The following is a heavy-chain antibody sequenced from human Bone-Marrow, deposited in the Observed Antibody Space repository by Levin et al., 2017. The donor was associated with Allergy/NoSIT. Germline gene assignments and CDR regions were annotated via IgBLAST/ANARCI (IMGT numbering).Heavy chain of an antibody. Sequence: SCAASGFTFSDYYMSWIRQAPGKGLEWVSFISESGGSIFYADSVRGRFTVSRDTANNSLYLLMNNLRSEDTGVYYCARGSSSPDYWGQGTQVTVSS. V-gene: IGHV3-11*01. CDR3: ARGSSSPDY. D-gene: IGHD6-13*01. J-gene: IGHJ4*02. CDR1: GFTFSDYY. CDR2: ISESGGSI.